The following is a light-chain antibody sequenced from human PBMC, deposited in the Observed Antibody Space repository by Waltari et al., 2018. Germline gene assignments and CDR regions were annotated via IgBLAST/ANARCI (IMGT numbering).Light chain of an antibody. CDR2: SNN. CDR3: AAWDDSLNGRV. CDR1: SSNIGRNT. J-gene: IGLJ1*01. Sequence: QSVLTQPPSASGTPGQRVPISCSGSSSNIGRNTVNWYQQLPGTAPKLLIYSNNQRPSGVPDRFSGSKSGTSASLAISGLQSEDEADYYCAAWDDSLNGRVFGTGTKVTVL. V-gene: IGLV1-44*01.